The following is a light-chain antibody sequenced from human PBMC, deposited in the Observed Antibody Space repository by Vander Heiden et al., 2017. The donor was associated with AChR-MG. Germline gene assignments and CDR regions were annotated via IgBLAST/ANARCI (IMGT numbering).Light chain of an antibody. J-gene: IGLJ3*02. CDR1: ALPKQY. CDR3: QSADSSGTWV. Sequence: YELTQPPPVSVSPGQTARITCSGDALPKQYAYWYQQKPGQAPVLVIYKDSERPSGIPERFSGSSSGITVTLTISGVQAEDEADYYCQSADSSGTWVFGGGTKLTVL. V-gene: IGLV3-25*03. CDR2: KDS.